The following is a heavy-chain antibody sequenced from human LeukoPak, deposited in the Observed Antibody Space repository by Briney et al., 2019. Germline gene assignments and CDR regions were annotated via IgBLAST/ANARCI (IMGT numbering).Heavy chain of an antibody. Sequence: GESLKISCQGSGYSFTTSWIAWVRQMPGKGLEWMGMITPGDSGTRYSQSFQGQVTISADKSINTAYLQWSSLKASDTAIYYCARHKGFSSAWYADYWGQGTLVTVAS. CDR3: ARHKGFSSAWYADY. J-gene: IGHJ4*02. V-gene: IGHV5-51*01. CDR2: ITPGDSGT. CDR1: GYSFTTSW. D-gene: IGHD6-19*01.